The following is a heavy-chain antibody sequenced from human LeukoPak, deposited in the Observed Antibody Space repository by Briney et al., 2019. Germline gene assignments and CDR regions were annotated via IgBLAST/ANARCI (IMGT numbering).Heavy chain of an antibody. CDR3: AKARSGWCPFDY. J-gene: IGHJ4*02. CDR2: ISGSGGSS. D-gene: IGHD6-19*01. CDR1: GFIFSSYA. V-gene: IGHV3-23*01. Sequence: GGSLRLSCAASGFIFSSYALTWVRQATGKGLEWVSTISGSGGSSYYADSVKGRFTIPRDNSKNTLYLQMYSLRAEDTAVYYCAKARSGWCPFDYWGQGTLVTVSS.